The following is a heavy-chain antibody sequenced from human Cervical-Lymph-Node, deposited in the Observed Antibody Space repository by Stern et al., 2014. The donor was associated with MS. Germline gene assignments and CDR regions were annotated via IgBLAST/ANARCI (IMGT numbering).Heavy chain of an antibody. J-gene: IGHJ4*02. CDR2: IHPGDSDT. CDR3: ARGREYAYTTLDF. V-gene: IGHV5-51*01. Sequence: EVQLVESGAEVRKPGESLKISCKGSGYPFTDYWIAWVRHMPEKCLEWMGIIHPGDSDTRYSPSFQGQVTISADKSINTVFMQWRSLKSSDTALYFCARGREYAYTTLDFWGQGTPVIVSS. CDR1: GYPFTDYW. D-gene: IGHD1-26*01.